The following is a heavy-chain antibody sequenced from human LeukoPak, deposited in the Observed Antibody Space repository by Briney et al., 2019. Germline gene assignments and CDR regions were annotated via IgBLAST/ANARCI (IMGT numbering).Heavy chain of an antibody. CDR2: IYSGGST. CDR1: GFTVSSNY. CDR3: ARSIQLRGWFDP. V-gene: IGHV3-66*01. Sequence: GGSLRLSCAASGFTVSSNYMSWVRQAPGKGLEWVSVIYSGGSTYYADSVKGRFTISRDNSKNTLYLQMNSLRAEDTAVYYCARSIQLRGWFDPWGQGTLVTVSS. J-gene: IGHJ5*02. D-gene: IGHD5-18*01.